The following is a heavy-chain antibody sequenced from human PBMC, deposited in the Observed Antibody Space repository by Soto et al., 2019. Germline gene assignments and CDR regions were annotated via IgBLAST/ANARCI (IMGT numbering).Heavy chain of an antibody. CDR1: GLTVSGNY. Sequence: GGSLRLSCAASGLTVSGNYMSWVRQAPGKGLEWVSVIYSATSTYYADSVKGRFTISRDNSRNTLFLQMNSLRAEDTAVYYCAREVAAAGTGGKWFDPWGQGTLVTVS. V-gene: IGHV3-53*05. J-gene: IGHJ5*02. CDR2: IYSATST. CDR3: AREVAAAGTGGKWFDP. D-gene: IGHD6-13*01.